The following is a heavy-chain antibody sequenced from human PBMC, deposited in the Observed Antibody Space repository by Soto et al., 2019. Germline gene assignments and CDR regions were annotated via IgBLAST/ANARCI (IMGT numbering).Heavy chain of an antibody. V-gene: IGHV5-10-1*01. CDR2: IDPIYSYT. J-gene: IGHJ6*02. CDR3: ARRYCSSASCPRNYYGMDV. Sequence: GESLKISCQGSGYNFASYWISWVRQMPGKGLEWMGRIDPIYSYTNYSPSFQGHVTISADKSISTAYLQWSSLKASDTAMYYCARRYCSSASCPRNYYGMDVWGQGTTVTVSS. D-gene: IGHD2-2*01. CDR1: GYNFASYW.